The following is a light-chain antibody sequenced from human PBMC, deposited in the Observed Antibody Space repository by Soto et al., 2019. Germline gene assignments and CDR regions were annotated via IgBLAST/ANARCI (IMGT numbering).Light chain of an antibody. V-gene: IGLV1-40*01. CDR1: SSNIGAGYD. CDR2: GNS. Sequence: QALVTQPPSVSGAPGQRVTISCTGSSSNIGAGYDVHWYQQLPGTAPKLLIYGNSNRPSGVPDRFSGSKSGTSASLAITGLQAEDEADYYCQSYDSSLSGAVFGGGAQLTVL. CDR3: QSYDSSLSGAV. J-gene: IGLJ7*01.